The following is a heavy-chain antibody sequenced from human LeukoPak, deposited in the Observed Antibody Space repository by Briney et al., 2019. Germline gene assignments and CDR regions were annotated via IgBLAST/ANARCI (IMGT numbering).Heavy chain of an antibody. CDR3: ARRSYYDSSGYPDY. D-gene: IGHD3-22*01. J-gene: IGHJ4*02. CDR1: GYSFISYW. V-gene: IGHV5-51*01. CDR2: IYPGDSDT. Sequence: GESLKISCKGSGYSFISYWIAWVRQMPGKGLEWMGIIYPGDSDTRYSPSFQGQVTISADKSISTAYLQWSSLKASDTAMYYCARRSYYDSSGYPDYWGQGTLVTVSS.